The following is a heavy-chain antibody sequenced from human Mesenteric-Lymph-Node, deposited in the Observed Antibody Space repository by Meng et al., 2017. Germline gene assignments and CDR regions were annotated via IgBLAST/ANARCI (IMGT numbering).Heavy chain of an antibody. V-gene: IGHV4-4*07. D-gene: IGHD6-25*01. J-gene: IGHJ4*02. CDR1: GDSIRSND. CDR2: IYPNGNT. CDR3: ARVVSEMGLSGYCFDY. Sequence: SETLSLTCTVSGDSIRSNDWNWIRQPAGEGLEWIGRIYPNGNTNYNPSLRSRVTIAIDPSNNQFSLKVNSVTAADTAVYYCARVVSEMGLSGYCFDYWGQGSVVTVSS.